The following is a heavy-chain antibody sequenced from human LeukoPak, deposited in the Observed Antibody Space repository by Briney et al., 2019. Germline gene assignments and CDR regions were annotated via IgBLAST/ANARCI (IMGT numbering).Heavy chain of an antibody. CDR3: ARSTVTPNWFDP. J-gene: IGHJ5*02. D-gene: IGHD4-17*01. CDR2: INAGNGNT. CDR1: GYTFTSYA. Sequence: GASVKVSRKASGYTFTSYAMHWVRQAPGQRLEWMGWINAGNGNTKYSQKFQGRVTITRDTSASTAYMELSSLRSEDTAVYYCARSTVTPNWFDPWGQGTLVTVSS. V-gene: IGHV1-3*01.